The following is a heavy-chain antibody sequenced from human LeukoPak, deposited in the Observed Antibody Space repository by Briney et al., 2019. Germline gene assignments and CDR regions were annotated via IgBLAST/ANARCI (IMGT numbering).Heavy chain of an antibody. CDR3: ARGLELGYCSGGSCYRYYGMDV. V-gene: IGHV3-48*01. CDR1: GFTFSSYS. J-gene: IGHJ6*02. CDR2: ISSSSSTI. Sequence: GGSLRLSCAASGFTFSSYSMNWVRQAPGKGLEWVSYISSSSSTIYYADSVKGRFTISRDNAKNSLYLQMNSLRAEDTAVYYCARGLELGYCSGGSCYRYYGMDVWGQGTTVTVSS. D-gene: IGHD2-15*01.